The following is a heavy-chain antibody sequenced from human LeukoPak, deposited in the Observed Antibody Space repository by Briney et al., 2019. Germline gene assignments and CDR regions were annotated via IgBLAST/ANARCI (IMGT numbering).Heavy chain of an antibody. J-gene: IGHJ3*02. CDR1: GYTFTSYW. V-gene: IGHV5-51*01. CDR2: IYPSDSDT. CDR3: ARHRSITMIVVSAFDI. Sequence: GESLKISCKGSGYTFTSYWIGWVRQMPGKGLEWMGIIYPSDSDTRYSPSFQGQVTISADKSISTAYLQWSSLKASDTAMYYCARHRSITMIVVSAFDIWGQGTMVTVS. D-gene: IGHD3-22*01.